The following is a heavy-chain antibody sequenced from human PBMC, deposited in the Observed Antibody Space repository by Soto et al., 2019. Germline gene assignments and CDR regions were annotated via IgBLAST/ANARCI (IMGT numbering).Heavy chain of an antibody. Sequence: GESLKISCKGSGYSFTSYWISWVRQMPGKGLEWMGRIDPSDSYTNYSPSFQGHVTISADKSISTAYLQWSSLKASDTAMYYCARRATTAYYYYGMDVWGQGTTVTVS. V-gene: IGHV5-10-1*01. CDR2: IDPSDSYT. CDR3: ARRATTAYYYYGMDV. CDR1: GYSFTSYW. D-gene: IGHD4-17*01. J-gene: IGHJ6*02.